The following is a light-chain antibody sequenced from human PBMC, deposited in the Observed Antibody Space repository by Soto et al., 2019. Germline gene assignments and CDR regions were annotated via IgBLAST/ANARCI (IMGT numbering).Light chain of an antibody. CDR3: QSYDSSLSGWV. V-gene: IGLV1-40*01. J-gene: IGLJ3*02. Sequence: HSVLAQPPSVSGAPGQRVTISCTGSSSNIGAGYGVHWYQQLPGTAPKLLIYGNSNRPSGVPDRFSGSKSGTSASLAITGLQAEDEADYHCQSYDSSLSGWVFGGGTKLTVL. CDR2: GNS. CDR1: SSNIGAGYG.